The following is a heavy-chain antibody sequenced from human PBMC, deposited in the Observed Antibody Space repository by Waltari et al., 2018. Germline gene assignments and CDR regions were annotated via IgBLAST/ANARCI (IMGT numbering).Heavy chain of an antibody. Sequence: VQLVQSGGCFVQPVGSLRHPCAASGVTCSSEAMTWVRQAQRKGLEWVSAISGSGGSTYYADSVTGRFTISRDNSKNTLYLQMNSLRAEDTAVYYCAKVGIAAAAGYWGQGTLVTVSS. J-gene: IGHJ4*02. V-gene: IGHV3-23*04. CDR1: GVTCSSEA. D-gene: IGHD6-13*01. CDR2: ISGSGGST. CDR3: AKVGIAAAAGY.